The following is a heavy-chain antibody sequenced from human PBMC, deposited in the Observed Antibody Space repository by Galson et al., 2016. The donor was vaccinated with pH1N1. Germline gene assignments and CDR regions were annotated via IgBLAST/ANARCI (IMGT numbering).Heavy chain of an antibody. V-gene: IGHV4-31*03. CDR1: GGSITSGGSF. J-gene: IGHJ4*02. D-gene: IGHD3-22*01. CDR3: ARGEDSRCYSLDH. CDR2: IYDSGNT. Sequence: LSLTCTVSGGSITSGGSFWSWIRQHPGKGLEWIGYIYDSGNTYYNPALKSRVTISIDTSKNQFSLKVNSLTAADTAVYYCARGEDSRCYSLDHWGQGTLVTVST.